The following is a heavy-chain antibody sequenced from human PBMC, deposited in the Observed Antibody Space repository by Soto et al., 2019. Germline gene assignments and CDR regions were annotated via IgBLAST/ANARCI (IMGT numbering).Heavy chain of an antibody. CDR1: GDSISSGGYY. CDR3: ARGDIVVVPAAIGGYYYYGMDV. D-gene: IGHD2-2*01. V-gene: IGHV4-31*03. CDR2: IYYSGST. J-gene: IGHJ6*02. Sequence: SETLSLTCTVSGDSISSGGYYWSWIRQHPGKGLEWIGYIYYSGSTYYNPSLKSRVTISVDTSKNQFSLKLSSVTAADTAVYYCARGDIVVVPAAIGGYYYYGMDVWGQGTTATVYS.